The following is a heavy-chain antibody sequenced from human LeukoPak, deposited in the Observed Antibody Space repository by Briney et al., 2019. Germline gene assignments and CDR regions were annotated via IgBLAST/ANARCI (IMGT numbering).Heavy chain of an antibody. J-gene: IGHJ4*02. CDR1: GYTFTSYG. V-gene: IGHV1-2*02. CDR2: INPNSGGT. CDR3: ARGFGYSSSDFDY. D-gene: IGHD6-13*01. Sequence: GASVKVSCKASGYTFTSYGTSWVRQAPGQGLEWMGWINPNSGGTNYAQKFQGRVTMTRDTSISTAYMELSRLRSDDTAVYYCARGFGYSSSDFDYWGQGTLVTVSS.